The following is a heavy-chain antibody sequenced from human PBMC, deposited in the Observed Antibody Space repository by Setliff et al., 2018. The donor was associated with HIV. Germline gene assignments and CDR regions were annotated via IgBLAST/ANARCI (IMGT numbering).Heavy chain of an antibody. CDR2: IIPIFGTA. J-gene: IGHJ6*02. CDR3: ARMGLRELDYYYGMDV. V-gene: IGHV1-69*05. D-gene: IGHD3-16*01. Sequence: GASVKVSCKASGGTFSSYAISWVRQAPGQGLEWMGGIIPIFGTADYAQKFQGRVTITTDESTSTAYMELSSLRSEDTAVYYCARMGLRELDYYYGMDVWGQGTTVTVSS. CDR1: GGTFSSYA.